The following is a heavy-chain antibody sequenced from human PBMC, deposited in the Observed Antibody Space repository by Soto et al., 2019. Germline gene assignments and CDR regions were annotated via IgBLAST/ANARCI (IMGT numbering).Heavy chain of an antibody. CDR2: ITADGIGT. V-gene: IGHV3-74*01. J-gene: IGHJ4*02. CDR1: GFTFSSYW. Sequence: EVQLVESGGGLVQPGGSLRLSCAASGFTFSSYWMHWVRQTPGKGLVWVGRITADGIGTTYADSVKGRFTISRDNAKNMVYLQMNSLRAEETAVYYCAAFVVVTAGEYWGQGTLVTVSS. D-gene: IGHD2-21*02. CDR3: AAFVVVTAGEY.